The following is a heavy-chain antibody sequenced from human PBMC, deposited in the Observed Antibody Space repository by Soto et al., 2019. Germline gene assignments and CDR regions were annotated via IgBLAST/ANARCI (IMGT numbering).Heavy chain of an antibody. V-gene: IGHV3-21*01. D-gene: IGHD3-16*01. CDR1: GFTFSSYR. CDR3: ARGQGGEYLCMDV. Sequence: EVQLVESGGGLVKPGGSLRLSCAASGFTFSSYRMNWVRQAPGKGLEWVSSISSSSSYIYYADSVKGRFTISRDNAKNSLYLQINTLRAEYTAVYYCARGQGGEYLCMDVWGKGTTVTVSS. CDR2: ISSSSSYI. J-gene: IGHJ6*03.